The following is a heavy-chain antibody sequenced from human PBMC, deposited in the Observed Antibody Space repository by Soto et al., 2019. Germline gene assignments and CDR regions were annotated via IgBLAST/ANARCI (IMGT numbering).Heavy chain of an antibody. CDR3: AKGGTLIVVPVGGY. J-gene: IGHJ4*02. CDR1: GFTFSSYA. D-gene: IGHD3-22*01. CDR2: ISSGGGST. V-gene: IGHV3-23*01. Sequence: QLLESGGGLVQPGGSLRLSCAASGFTFSSYAMTWVRQAPGKGLEWVATISSGGGSTYYADSVKGRFTISRDNSKNNLYLQTNSLRAEDTAVYYCAKGGTLIVVPVGGYWGQGTLVTVSS.